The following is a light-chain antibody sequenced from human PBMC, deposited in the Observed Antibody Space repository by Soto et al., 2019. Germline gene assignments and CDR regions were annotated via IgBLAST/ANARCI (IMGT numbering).Light chain of an antibody. V-gene: IGLV2-8*01. CDR1: SSDVGSYDY. CDR3: SSYTGSNNYVV. J-gene: IGLJ2*01. Sequence: QSALIQPPSASGSPGQSVTISCTGTSSDVGSYDYVSWYQQYPGKAPKLIIYEVSKRPSGVPDRFSGSKSDNTASLTVSGLQAEDEADYYCSSYTGSNNYVVFGGGTKLTVL. CDR2: EVS.